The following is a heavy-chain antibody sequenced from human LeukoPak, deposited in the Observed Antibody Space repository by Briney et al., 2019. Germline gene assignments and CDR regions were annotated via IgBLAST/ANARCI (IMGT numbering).Heavy chain of an antibody. D-gene: IGHD3-10*01. V-gene: IGHV4-31*03. CDR2: IYYSGST. CDR1: GAPITSGGYY. Sequence: SETLSLTCTVPGAPITSGGYYWSWIRQHPGRGLEGVGYIYYSGSTYYNPSLKSRVTISVDTSKNQFSLKLSSVTAADTAVYYCAVTTVRESTYGMDVWGQGTTVTVSS. J-gene: IGHJ6*02. CDR3: AVTTVRESTYGMDV.